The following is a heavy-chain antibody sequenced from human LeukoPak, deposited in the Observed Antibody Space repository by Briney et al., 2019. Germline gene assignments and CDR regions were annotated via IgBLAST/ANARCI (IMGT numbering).Heavy chain of an antibody. Sequence: GRSLRLSCAASGFTFNNYGMHWVRQAPGRGLEWVALLWYDGTNENYADSVKGRFTISRDNSKNTMYLQMNNLRAEDTAVYYCARRGTPNAFDLWGQGTMVTVSS. V-gene: IGHV3-33*01. D-gene: IGHD3-16*01. CDR2: LWYDGTNE. CDR1: GFTFNNYG. CDR3: ARRGTPNAFDL. J-gene: IGHJ3*01.